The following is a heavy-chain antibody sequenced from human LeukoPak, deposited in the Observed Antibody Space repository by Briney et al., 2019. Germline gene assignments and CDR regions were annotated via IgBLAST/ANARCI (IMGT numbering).Heavy chain of an antibody. D-gene: IGHD6-19*01. V-gene: IGHV4-39*07. Sequence: PSETLSLTCTVSGGSISSYYWGWIRQPPGKGLEWIGSIYYSGSTYYNPSLKSRVTISVDTSKNQFSLKLSSVTAADTAVYYCARGGPDVYSSGWDYNIYYYGMDVWGQGTTVTVSS. CDR1: GGSISSYY. J-gene: IGHJ6*02. CDR2: IYYSGST. CDR3: ARGGPDVYSSGWDYNIYYYGMDV.